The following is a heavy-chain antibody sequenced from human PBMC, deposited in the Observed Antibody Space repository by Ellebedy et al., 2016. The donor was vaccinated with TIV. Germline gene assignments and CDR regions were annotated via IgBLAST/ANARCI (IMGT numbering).Heavy chain of an antibody. CDR3: ARDENQLDY. CDR2: ISSSSSTI. J-gene: IGHJ4*02. V-gene: IGHV3-48*02. CDR1: GFTFSTYA. Sequence: GESLKISCAASGFTFSTYAMNWVRQAPGKGLEWVSYISSSSSTIYYADAVKGRFTISRDNAKNLLYLQMNRLRDEDTAVYYCARDENQLDYWGQGTLVIVSS.